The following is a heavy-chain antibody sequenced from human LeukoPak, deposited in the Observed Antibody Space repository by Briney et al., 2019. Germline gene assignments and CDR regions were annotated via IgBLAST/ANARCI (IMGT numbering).Heavy chain of an antibody. V-gene: IGHV3-9*03. CDR3: AKTGCSSTRCYINY. Sequence: GGSLRLSCAASGFTFDDYAMYWVRQAPGKGLEWVSGISWNSGSIGYADSVKGRFTISRDNAKNSLYLQMNSLRAEDMALYYCAKTGCSSTRCYINYWGQGTLVIVSS. CDR2: ISWNSGSI. D-gene: IGHD2-2*02. J-gene: IGHJ4*02. CDR1: GFTFDDYA.